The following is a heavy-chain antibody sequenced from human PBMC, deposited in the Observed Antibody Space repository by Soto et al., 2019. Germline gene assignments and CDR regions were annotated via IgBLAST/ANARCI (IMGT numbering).Heavy chain of an antibody. CDR3: ARGSYYDFWSGYSHGKNYYYYGMDV. V-gene: IGHV4-59*01. CDR1: GGSISSYY. CDR2: IYYSGST. J-gene: IGHJ6*02. Sequence: PSETLSLTCTVSGGSISSYYWSWIRQPPGKGLEWIGYIYYSGSTNYNPSLKSRVTISVDTSKNQFSLKLSSVTAADTAVYYCARGSYYDFWSGYSHGKNYYYYGMDVCGQGTTVTVSS. D-gene: IGHD3-3*01.